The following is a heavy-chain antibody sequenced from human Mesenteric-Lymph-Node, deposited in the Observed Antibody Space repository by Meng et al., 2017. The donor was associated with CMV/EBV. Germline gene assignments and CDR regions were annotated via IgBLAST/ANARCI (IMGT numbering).Heavy chain of an antibody. J-gene: IGHJ4*02. CDR1: GGTFSSYA. D-gene: IGHD2-21*01. CDR3: ARDCGVTGCSDS. Sequence: CKASGGTFSSYAISWVRQAPGQGLEWMGRIIPNSGDTIYAQKFQGRVSMTRDASLSTAYMDLTRLTSDDTAVYYCARDCGVTGCSDSWGQGTLVTVSS. CDR2: IIPNSGDT. V-gene: IGHV1-2*02.